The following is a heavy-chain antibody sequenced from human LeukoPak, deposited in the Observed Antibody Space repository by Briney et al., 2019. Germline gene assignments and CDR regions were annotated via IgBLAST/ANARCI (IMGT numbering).Heavy chain of an antibody. J-gene: IGHJ4*02. CDR3: AQIVPYYYDSSGYYYYFDY. V-gene: IGHV2-5*01. CDR1: GFSLSTSGVG. D-gene: IGHD3-22*01. CDR2: IYWNDDK. Sequence: KASGPTLVNPTQTLTLTCTFSGFSLSTSGVGVGWIRQPPGKALEWLALIYWNDDKRYSPSLKSRLTITKGTSKNQVVLTMTNMDPVDTATYYCAQIVPYYYDSSGYYYYFDYWGQGTLVTVSS.